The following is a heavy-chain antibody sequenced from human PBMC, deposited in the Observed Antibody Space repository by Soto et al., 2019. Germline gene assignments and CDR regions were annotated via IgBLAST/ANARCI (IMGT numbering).Heavy chain of an antibody. J-gene: IGHJ4*02. V-gene: IGHV4-59*01. CDR3: ATFDYGDYVFDY. CDR1: GGSISSYY. Sequence: SETLSLTCTVSGGSISSYYWSWIRQPPGKGLEWIGYIYYSGSTNYNPSLKSRVTISVDTSKNQFSLKLSSVTAADTAVYYCATFDYGDYVFDYWGQGTLVTVSS. CDR2: IYYSGST. D-gene: IGHD4-17*01.